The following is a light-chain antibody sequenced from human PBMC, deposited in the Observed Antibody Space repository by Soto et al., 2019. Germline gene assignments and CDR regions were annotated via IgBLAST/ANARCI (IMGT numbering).Light chain of an antibody. CDR1: NSDIGGYNY. V-gene: IGLV2-11*01. J-gene: IGLJ3*02. CDR2: DVN. CDR3: CSYAGRYNFWE. Sequence: QSALTQPRSVSGSPGQSVTISCTGTNSDIGGYNYVSWYQQHPGKAPKVMIYDVNRRPSGVPDRFSGSKSGNTASLTISGLQAEDEADYYCCSYAGRYNFWEFGGGTKLTVL.